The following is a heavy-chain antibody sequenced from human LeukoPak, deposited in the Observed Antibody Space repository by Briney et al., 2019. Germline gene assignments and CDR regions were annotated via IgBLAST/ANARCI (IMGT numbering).Heavy chain of an antibody. J-gene: IGHJ4*02. CDR2: INHSGST. CDR1: GGSFSGYY. D-gene: IGHD3-16*02. CDR3: ARVARGDYVWGSYRFGLYYFDY. V-gene: IGHV4-34*01. Sequence: PSETLSLTCAVYGGSFSGYYRSWIRQPPGKGLEWIGEINHSGSTNYNPSLKSRVTISVDTSKNQFSLKLSSVTAADTAVYYCARVARGDYVWGSYRFGLYYFDYWGQGTLVTVSS.